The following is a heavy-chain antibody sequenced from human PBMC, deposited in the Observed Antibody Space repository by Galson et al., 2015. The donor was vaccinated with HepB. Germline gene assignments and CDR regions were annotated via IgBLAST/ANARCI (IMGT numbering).Heavy chain of an antibody. CDR3: ARWPSDDDTFYFDS. Sequence: ETLSLTCNVSGGSMTNYYWSWIRQPPGKGLEWIGYIFYNGNTFYNPSVTSRVTISLDTSPNHFSLKLSSVTAADTAVYYCARWPSDDDTFYFDSWGQGTLVTVSS. CDR1: GGSMTNYY. V-gene: IGHV4-59*01. CDR2: IFYNGNT. J-gene: IGHJ4*02. D-gene: IGHD1-1*01.